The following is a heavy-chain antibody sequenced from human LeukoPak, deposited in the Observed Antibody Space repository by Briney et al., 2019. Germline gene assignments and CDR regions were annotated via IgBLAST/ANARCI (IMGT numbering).Heavy chain of an antibody. D-gene: IGHD3-3*01. CDR1: GFTFSSYD. V-gene: IGHV3-30*03. Sequence: GRSLRLSCAASGFTFSSYDIHWVRQAPGKGLEWVAVISYDGSNKYYADSVKGRFTISRDNSKNTLYLQMNSLRAEDTAVYYCARWSGSYSAFDIWGQGTMVTVSS. CDR2: ISYDGSNK. J-gene: IGHJ3*02. CDR3: ARWSGSYSAFDI.